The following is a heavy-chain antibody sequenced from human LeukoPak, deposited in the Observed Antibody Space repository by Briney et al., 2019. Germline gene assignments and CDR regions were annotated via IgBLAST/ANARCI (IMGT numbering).Heavy chain of an antibody. D-gene: IGHD2-2*01. Sequence: GGSLRLSCAASGLIVSSNYMNWVRQAPGKGLEWASAISGSGGSTYYADSVKGRFTISRDNSKNTLYLQMNSLRAEDTAVYYCAKDQLTIYYFDYWGQGTLVTVSS. CDR1: GLIVSSNY. CDR3: AKDQLTIYYFDY. CDR2: ISGSGGST. V-gene: IGHV3-23*01. J-gene: IGHJ4*02.